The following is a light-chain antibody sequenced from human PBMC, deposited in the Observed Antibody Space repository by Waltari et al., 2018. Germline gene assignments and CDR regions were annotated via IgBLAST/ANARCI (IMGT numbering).Light chain of an antibody. CDR3: CSYVGGSSLI. V-gene: IGLV2-23*02. Sequence: GSPGQSITISCTGTSSDVGSYNLVSWYQQHPGKVPKLMIYEVIKRPSGVSNRFSGSKSGNTASLTISGLQAEDEADYYCCSYVGGSSLIFGGGTKLTVL. CDR1: SSDVGSYNL. CDR2: EVI. J-gene: IGLJ2*01.